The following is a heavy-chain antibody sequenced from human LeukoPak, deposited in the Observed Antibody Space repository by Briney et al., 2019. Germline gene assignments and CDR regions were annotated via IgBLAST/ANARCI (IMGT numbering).Heavy chain of an antibody. V-gene: IGHV3-48*01. CDR2: ISTSTSTI. D-gene: IGHD1-26*01. CDR3: ARGSGTYDF. CDR1: GLTFSTYT. J-gene: IGHJ4*02. Sequence: GGSLRLSCVASGLTFSTYTMHWVRQAPGKGLEWVSYISTSTSTIYYADSVKGRFTISRDNAKNSLYLQMNSLRVEDTAVYYCARGSGTYDFWGQGTLVTASS.